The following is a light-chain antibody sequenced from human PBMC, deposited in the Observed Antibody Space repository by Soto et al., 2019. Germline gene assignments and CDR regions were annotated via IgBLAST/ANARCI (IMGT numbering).Light chain of an antibody. CDR1: QSISSY. CDR3: QQNYSTPLT. Sequence: DIQMTQSPSSLSASLGDRATLTCPASQSISSYLAWYQQKPGKAPKLLIYGAASLASGVPARFSGSGSGTEFTLTISSLQPEDFATYYCQQNYSTPLTFGGGTKVDIK. V-gene: IGKV1-39*01. J-gene: IGKJ4*01. CDR2: GAA.